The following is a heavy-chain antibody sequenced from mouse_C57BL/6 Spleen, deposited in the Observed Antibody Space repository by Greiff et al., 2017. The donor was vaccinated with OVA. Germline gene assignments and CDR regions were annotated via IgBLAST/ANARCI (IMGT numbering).Heavy chain of an antibody. Sequence: EVKLMESEGGLVQPGSSMKLSCTASGFTFSDYYMAWVRQVPEKGLEWVANINYDGSSTYYLDSLKSRFIISRDNAKNILYLQMSSLKSEDTATYYCARSKGYFDVWGTGTTVTVSS. J-gene: IGHJ1*03. CDR3: ARSKGYFDV. CDR1: GFTFSDYY. CDR2: INYDGSST. V-gene: IGHV5-16*01.